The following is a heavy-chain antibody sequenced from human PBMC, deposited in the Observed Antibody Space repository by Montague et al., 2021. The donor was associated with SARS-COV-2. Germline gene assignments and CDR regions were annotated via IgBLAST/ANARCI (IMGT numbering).Heavy chain of an antibody. D-gene: IGHD6-13*01. Sequence: CAISGDNVSSNRAAWNWIRQSPSRGLEWLGRTYYRSKWYNNYALSVKSRITINPETSKNQFSLQLNSVAPEDTAIYYCARDRTTTAAAGDGFDYWGQGTLVTVSS. CDR2: TYYRSKWYN. J-gene: IGHJ4*02. V-gene: IGHV6-1*01. CDR3: ARDRTTTAAAGDGFDY. CDR1: GDNVSSNRAA.